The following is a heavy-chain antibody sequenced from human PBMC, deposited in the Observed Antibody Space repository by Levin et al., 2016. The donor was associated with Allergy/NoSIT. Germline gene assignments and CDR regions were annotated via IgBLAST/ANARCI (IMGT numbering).Heavy chain of an antibody. V-gene: IGHV1-2*02. D-gene: IGHD2-2*01. J-gene: IGHJ6*02. CDR2: INPKSGGT. Sequence: WVRQAPGQGLEWMGWINPKSGGTNYAQNFQGRVTMTRDTSISTVDMELSRLRSDDTAVYFCARGGLLIIPSALHSYYYGLDVWGQGTTVTVSS. CDR3: ARGGLLIIPSALHSYYYGLDV.